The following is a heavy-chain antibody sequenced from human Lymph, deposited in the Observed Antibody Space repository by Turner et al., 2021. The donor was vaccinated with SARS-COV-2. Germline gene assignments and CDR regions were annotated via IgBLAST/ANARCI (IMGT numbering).Heavy chain of an antibody. V-gene: IGHV3-21*01. J-gene: IGHJ4*02. D-gene: IGHD4-17*01. CDR3: ARDIATTADYFDY. CDR1: GFTFRTYA. CDR2: ISSSSSYI. Sequence: EVQLVESGGGLVKPGGALRLSCAASGFTFRTYAMTWVRQAPGKGLGWISSISSSSSYIDYADSVKGRFTISRDDDKNSLYLQMNSLRAEDTAVYFCARDIATTADYFDYWGQGTLVTVSS.